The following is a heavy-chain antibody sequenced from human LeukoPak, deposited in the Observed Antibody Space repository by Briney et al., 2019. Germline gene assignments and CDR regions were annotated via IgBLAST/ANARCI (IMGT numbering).Heavy chain of an antibody. D-gene: IGHD2-21*01. CDR1: GFTFDDYA. J-gene: IGHJ6*02. V-gene: IGHV3-9*01. CDR2: ISWNSGSI. CDR3: AKVLIPSSYYYYNMDV. Sequence: GGSLRLSCAASGFTFDDYAMHWVRQAPGKGLEWVSDISWNSGSIGYADSVKGRFTISRDNAKNSLYLQMNSLRAEDTALYYCAKVLIPSSYYYYNMDVWGQGTTVTVSS.